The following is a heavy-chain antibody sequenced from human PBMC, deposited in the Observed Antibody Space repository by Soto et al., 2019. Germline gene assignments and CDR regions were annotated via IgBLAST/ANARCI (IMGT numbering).Heavy chain of an antibody. D-gene: IGHD6-19*01. V-gene: IGHV4-4*07. CDR1: GGSISSYY. J-gene: IGHJ4*02. CDR3: ARGPTPGSGWRETFDY. Sequence: SETLSLTCTVSGGSISSYYWSWIRQPAGKGLEWIGRIYTSGSTNYNPSLKSRVTMSVDTSKNQFSLKLSSVTAADTAVYYCARGPTPGSGWRETFDYWGQGTLVTVSS. CDR2: IYTSGST.